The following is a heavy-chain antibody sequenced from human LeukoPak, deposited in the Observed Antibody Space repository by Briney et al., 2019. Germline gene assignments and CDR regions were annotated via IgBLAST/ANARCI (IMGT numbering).Heavy chain of an antibody. CDR2: ISNSGSTM. CDR3: ARGARLDTPNECRLVY. CDR1: GFTFSDYY. D-gene: IGHD1-1*01. J-gene: IGHJ4*01. V-gene: IGHV3-11*01. Sequence: GSLRLSCAASGFTFSDYYMSWIRQAPGKGLEWVSYISNSGSTMYYADSVRGRFTISRDNAKNSLYLQMISLRAEDTAVYYCARGARLDTPNECRLVYWGQGTLVTVAS.